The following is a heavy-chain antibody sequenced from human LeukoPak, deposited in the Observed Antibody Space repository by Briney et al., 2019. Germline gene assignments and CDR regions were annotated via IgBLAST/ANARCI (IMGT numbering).Heavy chain of an antibody. Sequence: GPSLRPSCAASAFTLTSYGMDSVRQAPGKGLEWVAVIWYDGTNTNYTDSVKGRFTLYTDNSKNTLYLQMNSLRAEDTAVYDCARDLHIVRGVIVHLYGYMDVWGKGTTVTVSS. CDR1: AFTLTSYG. V-gene: IGHV3-33*01. J-gene: IGHJ6*03. CDR3: ARDLHIVRGVIVHLYGYMDV. D-gene: IGHD3-10*01. CDR2: IWYDGTNT.